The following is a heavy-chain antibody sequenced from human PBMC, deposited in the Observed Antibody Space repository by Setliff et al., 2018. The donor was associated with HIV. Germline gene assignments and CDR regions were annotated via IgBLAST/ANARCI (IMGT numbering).Heavy chain of an antibody. CDR2: FYHSGIT. CDR3: ARSKTFYDFWGGYYTHGAFKI. Sequence: PSETLSLTCAVSGYSVSSGYYWGWIRQPPGKGLEWIGSFYHSGITYYNPSLKSRVTISVDTSKNQFSLNLTSVTAADTAVYYCARSKTFYDFWGGYYTHGAFKIWGLGTMVTVSS. V-gene: IGHV4-38-2*01. CDR1: GYSVSSGYY. J-gene: IGHJ3*02. D-gene: IGHD3-3*01.